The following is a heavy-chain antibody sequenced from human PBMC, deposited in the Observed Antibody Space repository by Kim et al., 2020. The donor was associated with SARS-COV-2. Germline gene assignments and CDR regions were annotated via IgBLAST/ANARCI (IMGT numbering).Heavy chain of an antibody. V-gene: IGHV3-53*01. J-gene: IGHJ4*02. CDR2: IYSGGST. Sequence: GGSLRLSCAASGFTVSSNYMSWVRQAPGKGLEWVSVIYSGGSTYYADSVKGRFTISRDNSKNTLYLQMNSLRAEDTAVYYCARGRYDYVWGSYRLGVYFDYWGQGTLVTVSS. D-gene: IGHD3-16*02. CDR1: GFTVSSNY. CDR3: ARGRYDYVWGSYRLGVYFDY.